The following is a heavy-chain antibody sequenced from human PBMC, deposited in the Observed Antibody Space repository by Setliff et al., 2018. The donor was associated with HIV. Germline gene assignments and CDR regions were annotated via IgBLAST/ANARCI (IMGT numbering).Heavy chain of an antibody. V-gene: IGHV1-3*03. CDR2: INAGNGNT. Sequence: ASVKVSCKASGYTFTSYAMHWVRQAPGQRLEWMGWINAGNGNTKYSQEFQGRVTITRDTSASTAYMELSSLRSEDMAVYYCARGSGGSLTELGDYWGQGTLVTVSS. CDR3: ARGSGGSLTELGDY. CDR1: GYTFTSYA. D-gene: IGHD2-15*01. J-gene: IGHJ4*02.